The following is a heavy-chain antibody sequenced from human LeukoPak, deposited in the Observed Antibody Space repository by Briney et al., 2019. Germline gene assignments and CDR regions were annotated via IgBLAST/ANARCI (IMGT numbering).Heavy chain of an antibody. J-gene: IGHJ4*02. CDR3: ARDGAVSGYSFDY. D-gene: IGHD3-22*01. CDR1: GGSISSSSYY. Sequence: SETLSLTCTVSGGSISSSSYYWGWIRQPPGKGLEWIGSIYYSGTTYYNPSLDSRVAISVDTSKNQFSLNLSSVTAADTAIYYCARDGAVSGYSFDYWGQGILVTVSS. CDR2: IYYSGTT. V-gene: IGHV4-39*07.